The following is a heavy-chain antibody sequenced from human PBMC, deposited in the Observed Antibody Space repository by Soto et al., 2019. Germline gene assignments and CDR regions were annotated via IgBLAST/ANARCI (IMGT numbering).Heavy chain of an antibody. CDR2: ISNTGGGT. CDR3: AKDRFAGNFDY. Sequence: PGVSLRLSCAALGVTINNFAMNWVRQAPGMGLEWVATISNTGGGTYYADSGKGRFTISRGNSKNTLYLQMSSLRVEDTAVYYCAKDRFAGNFDYWGQGTQVTVSS. J-gene: IGHJ4*02. D-gene: IGHD3-3*01. V-gene: IGHV3-23*01. CDR1: GVTINNFA.